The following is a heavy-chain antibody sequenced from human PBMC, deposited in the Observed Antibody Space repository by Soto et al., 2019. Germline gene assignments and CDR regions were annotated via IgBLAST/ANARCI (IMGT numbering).Heavy chain of an antibody. J-gene: IGHJ4*02. CDR3: AISQDRGGRTTFIY. D-gene: IGHD3-16*01. CDR1: RFTFDDNA. CDR2: INWKSDI. Sequence: SLRRSCAVSRFTFDDNAMHWVRQAPEKGLEWVSGINWKSDIGYADSVKGRFTISRDNAENSLYLQMNSLRAEDTALYYCAISQDRGGRTTFIYWGQGTQATSPQ. V-gene: IGHV3-9*01.